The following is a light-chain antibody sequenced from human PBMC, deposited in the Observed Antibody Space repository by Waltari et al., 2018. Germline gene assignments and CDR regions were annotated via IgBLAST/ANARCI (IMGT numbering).Light chain of an antibody. J-gene: IGLJ3*02. Sequence: QTVVTQEPSLTVSPGGTVTLTCASNTGTVTPDYYANWFQQKPGQAPRALIFSTVHRPPWTLARFSGYLLGGRAALTLSGAQPEDEAEYYCLLYYDGAQVFGGGTKLTVL. CDR2: STV. CDR3: LLYYDGAQV. V-gene: IGLV7-43*01. CDR1: TGTVTPDYY.